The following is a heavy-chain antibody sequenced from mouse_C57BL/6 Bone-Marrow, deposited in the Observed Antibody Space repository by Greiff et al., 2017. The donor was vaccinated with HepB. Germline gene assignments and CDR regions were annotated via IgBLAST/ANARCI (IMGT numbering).Heavy chain of an antibody. CDR3: TTGYDGYYGGYFDV. D-gene: IGHD2-3*01. J-gene: IGHJ1*03. V-gene: IGHV14-4*01. CDR2: IDPENGDT. Sequence: VHVKQSGAELVRPGASVKLSCTASGFNIKDDYMHWVKQRPEQGLEWIGWIDPENGDTEYASKFQGKATITADTASNTAYLQLSSLTSEDTAVYYCTTGYDGYYGGYFDVWGTGTTVTVSS. CDR1: GFNIKDDY.